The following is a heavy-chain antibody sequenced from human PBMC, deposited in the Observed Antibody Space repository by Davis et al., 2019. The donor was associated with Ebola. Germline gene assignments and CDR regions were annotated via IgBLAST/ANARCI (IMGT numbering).Heavy chain of an antibody. CDR2: ISSSSSTI. J-gene: IGHJ4*02. CDR3: ATTYYFDSRGYYYEGYFDY. V-gene: IGHV3-48*02. D-gene: IGHD3-22*01. CDR1: GFIFSNYN. Sequence: GESLKISCAASGFIFSNYNMNWVRQTPGKGLEWVSYISSSSSTIYYADSVKGRFTISRDNAMNSVFLQMDSLRDEDTAVYYCATTYYFDSRGYYYEGYFDYWGQGTLVTVSS.